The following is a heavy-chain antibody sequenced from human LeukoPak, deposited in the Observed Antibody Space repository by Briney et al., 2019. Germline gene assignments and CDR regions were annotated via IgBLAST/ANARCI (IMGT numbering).Heavy chain of an antibody. V-gene: IGHV3-30*04. CDR3: ARDGAVAGTGFDY. CDR1: GFTFSYA. D-gene: IGHD6-19*01. Sequence: GGSLRLSCAASGFTFSYAMHWVRQAPGKGLEWVAVISYDGSNKYYADSVKGRFTISRDNSKNTLYLQMNSLRAEDTAVYYCARDGAVAGTGFDYWGQGTLVTVSS. J-gene: IGHJ4*02. CDR2: ISYDGSNK.